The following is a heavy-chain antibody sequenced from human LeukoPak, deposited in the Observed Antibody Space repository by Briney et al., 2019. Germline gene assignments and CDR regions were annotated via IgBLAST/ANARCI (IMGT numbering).Heavy chain of an antibody. CDR3: ARDDHEYSSSLIDY. CDR2: ISSNGGST. J-gene: IGHJ4*02. CDR1: GFTFSSYA. D-gene: IGHD6-6*01. Sequence: GGSLRLSCAASGFTFSSYAMRWVRQAPGKGLEYVSAISSNGGSTYYANSVKGRLTISRDNSKNTLYLQMGSLRAEDMAVYYCARDDHEYSSSLIDYWGQGTLVTVSS. V-gene: IGHV3-64*01.